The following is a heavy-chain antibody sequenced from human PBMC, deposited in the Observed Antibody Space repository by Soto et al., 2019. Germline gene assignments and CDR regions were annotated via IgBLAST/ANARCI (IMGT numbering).Heavy chain of an antibody. Sequence: GGSLRLSCAASGFTFSSYSMNWVRQAPGKGLEWVSSISSSSSYIYYADSVKGRFTISRDNAKNSLYLQMNSLRAEDTAVYYCAVVDTGYCSGGSCYGFDYWGQGTLVTVSS. CDR1: GFTFSSYS. D-gene: IGHD2-15*01. J-gene: IGHJ4*02. V-gene: IGHV3-21*01. CDR2: ISSSSSYI. CDR3: AVVDTGYCSGGSCYGFDY.